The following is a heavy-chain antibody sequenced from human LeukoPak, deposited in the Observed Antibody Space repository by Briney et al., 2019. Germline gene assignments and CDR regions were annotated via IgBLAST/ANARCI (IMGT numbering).Heavy chain of an antibody. CDR2: IYPGDSDT. D-gene: IGHD3-22*01. Sequence: GESLKISCKGSGYSFTSYWIGWVRQMPGKGLEWMGIIYPGDSDTRYSPSFQGQVTISADKSISTAYLQWSSLKASDTAMYYCASYYYDSSGYSRYFDYWGQGTLVTVSS. CDR3: ASYYYDSSGYSRYFDY. V-gene: IGHV5-51*01. J-gene: IGHJ4*02. CDR1: GYSFTSYW.